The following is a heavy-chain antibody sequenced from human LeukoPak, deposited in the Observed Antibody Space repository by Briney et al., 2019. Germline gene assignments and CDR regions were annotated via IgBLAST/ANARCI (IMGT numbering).Heavy chain of an antibody. V-gene: IGHV3-30-3*01. D-gene: IGHD3-10*01. CDR3: AREGYYGSGSPPSLYFDY. J-gene: IGHJ4*02. Sequence: GGSLGLSCAASGFTFRNYVIHWVRQAPGKGLEWVAVTSSDLNVKLYADSVKGRFTISRDNSRSTLYLQMNSLRPEDMAIYYCAREGYYGSGSPPSLYFDYWGQGTLVTVSS. CDR1: GFTFRNYV. CDR2: TSSDLNVK.